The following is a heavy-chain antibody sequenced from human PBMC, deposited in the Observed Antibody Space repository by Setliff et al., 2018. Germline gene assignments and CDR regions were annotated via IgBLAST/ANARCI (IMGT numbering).Heavy chain of an antibody. V-gene: IGHV3-48*04. CDR1: GFTFSSYS. CDR3: AGSRGGSGYSGYFDY. CDR2: ISSSSSTI. Sequence: GGSLRLSCAASGFTFSSYSMNWVRQAPGKGLEWVSYISSSSSTIYYADSVKGRFTISRDNAKNSLYLQMNSLRAEGTAVYYCAGSRGGSGYSGYFDYWGQGTLVTVSS. J-gene: IGHJ4*02. D-gene: IGHD3-22*01.